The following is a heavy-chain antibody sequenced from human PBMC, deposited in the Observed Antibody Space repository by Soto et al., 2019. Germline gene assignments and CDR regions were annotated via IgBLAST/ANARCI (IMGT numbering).Heavy chain of an antibody. CDR1: GFTVSSYA. Sequence: AGSMRISCAASGFTVSSYAMSLVRQAPGKGLEWVSAISGSGGSTYYADSVKGRFTISRDNSKNTLYLQMNSLRAEVTAVYYCAKDLGDFDYWGQGTLVTVSS. CDR2: ISGSGGST. D-gene: IGHD3-16*01. V-gene: IGHV3-23*01. J-gene: IGHJ4*02. CDR3: AKDLGDFDY.